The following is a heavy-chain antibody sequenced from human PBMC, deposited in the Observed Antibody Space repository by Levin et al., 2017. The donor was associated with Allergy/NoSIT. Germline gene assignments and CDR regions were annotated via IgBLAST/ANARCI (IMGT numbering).Heavy chain of an antibody. J-gene: IGHJ2*01. V-gene: IGHV4-59*01. CDR2: IHYDGNT. CDR1: GDSISSFY. D-gene: IGHD2-21*01. CDR3: AREYCGDWYFDL. Sequence: SQTLSLTCTVSGDSISSFYWSWIRQPPGRGLEWIGYIHYDGNTNYNPSLKSRITISLDTSKNEFSLKLRSVTAADTAVYSCAREYCGDWYFDLWGRGTLVTVSS.